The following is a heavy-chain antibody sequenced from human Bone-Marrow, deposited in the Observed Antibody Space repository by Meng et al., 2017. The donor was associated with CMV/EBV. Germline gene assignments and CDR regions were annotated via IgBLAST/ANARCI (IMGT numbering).Heavy chain of an antibody. J-gene: IGHJ4*02. D-gene: IGHD4-23*01. CDR2: IHPNSGAT. V-gene: IGHV1-2*02. CDR3: ARGDTVVTPDY. CDR1: GYNFMANC. Sequence: ASVKVSCKASGYNFMANCIHWMRQAPGQGLEWVGWIHPNSGATTYAQNFQGRVTMTRDTSITTAYMDLSSLTVDDTAVYYCARGDTVVTPDYWGQGTLVTFSS.